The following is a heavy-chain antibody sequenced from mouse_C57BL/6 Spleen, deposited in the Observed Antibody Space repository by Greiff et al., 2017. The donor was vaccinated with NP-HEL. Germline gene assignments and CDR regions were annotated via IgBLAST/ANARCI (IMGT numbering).Heavy chain of an antibody. Sequence: EVKLQESGGGLVKPGGSLKLSCAASGFTFSSYTMSWVRQTPEKRLEWVATISGGGGNTYYPDSVKGRFTISRDNAKNTLYLQMSSLRSEDTALYYCARAPITTVVAPYAMDYWGQGTSVTVSS. CDR3: ARAPITTVVAPYAMDY. CDR1: GFTFSSYT. J-gene: IGHJ4*01. V-gene: IGHV5-9*01. D-gene: IGHD1-1*01. CDR2: ISGGGGNT.